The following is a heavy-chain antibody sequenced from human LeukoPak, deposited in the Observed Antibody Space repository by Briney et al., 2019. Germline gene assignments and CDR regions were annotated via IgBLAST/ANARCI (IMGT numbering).Heavy chain of an antibody. Sequence: SETLSLTCTVSGGSISSGSYYWSWIRQPAGKGLEWIGRIYTSGSTNYNPSLKSRVTISVDTSKNQFSLKLSSVTAADTAVYYCAKDLIVPLLEGPSNAFDIWGQGTMVTVSS. J-gene: IGHJ3*02. V-gene: IGHV4-61*02. CDR2: IYTSGST. CDR1: GGSISSGSYY. CDR3: AKDLIVPLLEGPSNAFDI. D-gene: IGHD2-15*01.